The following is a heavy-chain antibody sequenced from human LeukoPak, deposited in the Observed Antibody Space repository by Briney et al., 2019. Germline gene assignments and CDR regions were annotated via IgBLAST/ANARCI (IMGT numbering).Heavy chain of an antibody. J-gene: IGHJ4*02. CDR3: ARDGTGNPFDC. D-gene: IGHD1-1*01. Sequence: PGGSLRLSCAASGFTFSSYSMNWVRQAPGKGLEWVSYISSSSSTIYYADSVKGRFTISRDNAKNSLYLQMNSLRAEDTAVYYCARDGTGNPFDCWGQGTLVTVSS. CDR2: ISSSSSTI. V-gene: IGHV3-48*01. CDR1: GFTFSSYS.